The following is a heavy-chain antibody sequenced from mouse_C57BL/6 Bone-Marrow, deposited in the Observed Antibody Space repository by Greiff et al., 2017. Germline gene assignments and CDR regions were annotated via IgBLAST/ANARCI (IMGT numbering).Heavy chain of an antibody. V-gene: IGHV14-4*01. D-gene: IGHD2-4*01. J-gene: IGHJ2*01. Sequence: VQLQQSGAELVRPGASVKLSCTASGFNIKDDYMHWVKQRPEQGLEWIGWIDPENGDTEYASKFQGKVTITADTSSNTAYLQLSSLTSEDSSVYFCARGDYDPSFDYWGQGTTLTVSA. CDR2: IDPENGDT. CDR3: ARGDYDPSFDY. CDR1: GFNIKDDY.